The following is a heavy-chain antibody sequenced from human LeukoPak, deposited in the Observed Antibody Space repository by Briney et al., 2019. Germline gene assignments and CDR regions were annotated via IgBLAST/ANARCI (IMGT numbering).Heavy chain of an antibody. D-gene: IGHD3-22*01. CDR2: INPNSGGT. J-gene: IGHJ4*02. V-gene: IGHV1-2*02. Sequence: ASVKVSCKASGYTFTGYYMHWVRQAPGQGLEWMGWINPNSGGTNYAQKFQGRVTMTRDTSISTAYMKLSRLRSDDTAVYYCARDYPNSGYYSIWGQGTLVTVSS. CDR1: GYTFTGYY. CDR3: ARDYPNSGYYSI.